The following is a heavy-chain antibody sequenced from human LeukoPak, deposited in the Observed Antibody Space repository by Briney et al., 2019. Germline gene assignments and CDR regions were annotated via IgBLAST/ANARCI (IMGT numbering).Heavy chain of an antibody. CDR2: IYYSGST. CDR3: ARDGHRYFDY. D-gene: IGHD2-21*01. J-gene: IGHJ4*02. V-gene: IGHV4-59*01. Sequence: PSETQSLTCTVSGGSISSYYWSWIRQPPGKGLEWIGYIYYSGSTNYNPSLKSRVTISVDTSKNQFSLKLSSVTAADTAVYYCARDGHRYFDYWGQGTLVTVSS. CDR1: GGSISSYY.